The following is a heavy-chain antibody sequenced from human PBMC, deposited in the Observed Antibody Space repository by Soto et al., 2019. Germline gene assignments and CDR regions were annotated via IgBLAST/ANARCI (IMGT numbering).Heavy chain of an antibody. V-gene: IGHV4-34*01. CDR1: GGAFNGYY. D-gene: IGHD3-10*01. CDR3: ARAGAALVRGSIGGFDY. CDR2: INHSGTV. Sequence: QVHLQQWGAGLLKPSETLSLTCAVNGGAFNGYYWTWIRQSPGKGLRSIGEINHSGTVDYNPSLKSRVTFSIDTSKKQSSLTLTSVTAAYTAVYYCARAGAALVRGSIGGFDYWGQGTRVTVSS. J-gene: IGHJ4*02.